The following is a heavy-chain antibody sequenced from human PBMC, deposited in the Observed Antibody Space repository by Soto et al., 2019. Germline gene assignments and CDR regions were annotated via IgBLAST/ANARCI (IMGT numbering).Heavy chain of an antibody. V-gene: IGHV3-30-3*01. CDR3: ARERGTIFGVVTSMADMDV. J-gene: IGHJ6*02. D-gene: IGHD3-3*01. Sequence: GGSLRLSCAASGFTFSRYAIQWVRQAPGKGLEWVAVISYEGGNKYYADSVKGRFTISRDNSKNMSYLQMNSLRAEDTTVYHCARERGTIFGVVTSMADMDVWGQGTTVTVSS. CDR1: GFTFSRYA. CDR2: ISYEGGNK.